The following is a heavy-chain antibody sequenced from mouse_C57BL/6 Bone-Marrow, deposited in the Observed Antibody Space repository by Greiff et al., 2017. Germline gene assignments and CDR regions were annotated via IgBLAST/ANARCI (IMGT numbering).Heavy chain of an antibody. D-gene: IGHD2-5*01. CDR1: GYSFTGYY. Sequence: EVQLQQSGPELVKPGASVKISCKASGYSFTGYYMHWVKQSSEKSLEWIGEINPSTGGTSYNQKFKGKATLTVDKSSSTAYMQLKSLTSEDSAVYYCAKRNSNYFYAMDYWGQGTSVTVSS. J-gene: IGHJ4*01. V-gene: IGHV1-43*01. CDR3: AKRNSNYFYAMDY. CDR2: INPSTGGT.